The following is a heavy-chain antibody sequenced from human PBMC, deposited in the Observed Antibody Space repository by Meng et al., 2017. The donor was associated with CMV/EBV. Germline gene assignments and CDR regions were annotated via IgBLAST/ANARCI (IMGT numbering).Heavy chain of an antibody. CDR3: ARVMGGRVTMVRGVIAHYYSSSPGGMDV. D-gene: IGHD3-10*01. CDR1: GGSISSYY. Sequence: SETLSLTCTVSGGSISSYYWSWIRQPPGKGLEWIGYIYYSGSTNYNPSLKSRVTISVDTSKNQFSLKLSSVTAADTAVYYCARVMGGRVTMVRGVIAHYYSSSPGGMDVWGQGTTVTVSS. J-gene: IGHJ6*02. V-gene: IGHV4-59*01. CDR2: IYYSGST.